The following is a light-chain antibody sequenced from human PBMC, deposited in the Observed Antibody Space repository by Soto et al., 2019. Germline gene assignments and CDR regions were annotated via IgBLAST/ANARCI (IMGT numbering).Light chain of an antibody. J-gene: IGLJ1*01. CDR1: SSDVGGYNY. V-gene: IGLV2-11*01. CDR3: CSYAGSYTYV. CDR2: GVS. Sequence: QSVLTQPRSVSGSPGQSVTISCTGTSSDVGGYNYVSRYQQHPGKAPKLTIYGVSKRPSGVPDRFSGAKSGNTASLTISGLQAVDEADYYCCSYAGSYTYVFGNGSKLTVL.